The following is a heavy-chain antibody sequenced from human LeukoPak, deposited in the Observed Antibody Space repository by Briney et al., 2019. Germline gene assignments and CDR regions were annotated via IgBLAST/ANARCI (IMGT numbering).Heavy chain of an antibody. Sequence: GRSLRLSCAASGFTFSSYGMHWVRQAPGKGLEWVAVISYDGSNKYYADSVKGRFTISRDNSKNTLYPQMNSLRAEDTAVYYCAKDGNYYDSSGYYPDAFDIWGQGTMVTVSS. V-gene: IGHV3-30*18. J-gene: IGHJ3*02. CDR1: GFTFSSYG. CDR3: AKDGNYYDSSGYYPDAFDI. CDR2: ISYDGSNK. D-gene: IGHD3-22*01.